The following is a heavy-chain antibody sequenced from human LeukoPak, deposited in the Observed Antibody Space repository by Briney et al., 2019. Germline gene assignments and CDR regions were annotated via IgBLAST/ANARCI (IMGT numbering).Heavy chain of an antibody. CDR3: ARDHSRGRNYYDSRRFWAFDI. V-gene: IGHV1-69*13. D-gene: IGHD3-22*01. Sequence: ASVKVSCKASGGTFSSYAISWVRQAPGQGLGWMGGIIPIFGTANYAQKFQGRVTITADESTSTAYMELSSLGSEDTAVYYCARDHSRGRNYYDSRRFWAFDIWGQGTMVTVSS. J-gene: IGHJ3*02. CDR2: IIPIFGTA. CDR1: GGTFSSYA.